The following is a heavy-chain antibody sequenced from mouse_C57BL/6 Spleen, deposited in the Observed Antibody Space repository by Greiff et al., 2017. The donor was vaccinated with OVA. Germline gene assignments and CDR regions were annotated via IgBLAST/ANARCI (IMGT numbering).Heavy chain of an antibody. CDR1: GYTFTSYW. CDR3: ARSYGSCYGRYFDY. D-gene: IGHD1-1*01. CDR2: IDPSDSET. J-gene: IGHJ2*01. V-gene: IGHV1-52*01. Sequence: QVQLQQPGAELVRPGSSVKLSCKASGYTFTSYWMHWVKQRPIQGLEWIGNIDPSDSETHYNQKFKDKATLTVDKSSSTAYMQLSSLTSEDSAVYYCARSYGSCYGRYFDYWGQGTTLTVSS.